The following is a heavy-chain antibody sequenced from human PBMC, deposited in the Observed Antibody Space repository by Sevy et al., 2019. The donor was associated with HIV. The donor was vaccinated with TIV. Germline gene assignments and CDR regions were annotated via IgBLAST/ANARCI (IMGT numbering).Heavy chain of an antibody. V-gene: IGHV1-24*01. Sequence: ASVKVSCKVSGYTLTELSIHWVRQAPGKGLEWLVTFAPEDGKTICAQNFQGRVTMTEDTSTDTTYMELSSLRSEDTAVYYCASTRDYYDSSGYYFDYWGQGTLVTVSS. J-gene: IGHJ4*02. D-gene: IGHD3-22*01. CDR2: FAPEDGKT. CDR1: GYTLTELS. CDR3: ASTRDYYDSSGYYFDY.